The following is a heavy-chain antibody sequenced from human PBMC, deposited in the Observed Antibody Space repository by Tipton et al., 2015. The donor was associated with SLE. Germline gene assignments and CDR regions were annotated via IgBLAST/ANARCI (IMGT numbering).Heavy chain of an antibody. J-gene: IGHJ4*02. CDR2: INHSGNS. Sequence: TLSLTCAVYGDSFSGYYWSWIRQAPGKGLEWIGEINHSGNSNYNPSLKSRVTISVDTSKNQFSLKLRSVTAADTALYYCARDQGNGWYEMTGDYWGQGRLVTVSS. CDR3: ARDQGNGWYEMTGDY. CDR1: GDSFSGYY. D-gene: IGHD6-19*01. V-gene: IGHV4-34*01.